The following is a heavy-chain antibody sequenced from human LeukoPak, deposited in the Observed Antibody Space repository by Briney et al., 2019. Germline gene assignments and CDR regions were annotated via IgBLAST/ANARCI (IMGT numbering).Heavy chain of an antibody. CDR1: GFTFSSYW. D-gene: IGHD1-26*01. Sequence: GGSLRLSCAASGFTFSSYWMSWVRQAPGKGLEWVANIREDGSEKYHVDSVKGRFTISRDNAKNSLYLQMNSLRAEDTAVYYCAKDILAPGLHFDHWGQGTLVTVSS. V-gene: IGHV3-7*03. CDR2: IREDGSEK. J-gene: IGHJ4*02. CDR3: AKDILAPGLHFDH.